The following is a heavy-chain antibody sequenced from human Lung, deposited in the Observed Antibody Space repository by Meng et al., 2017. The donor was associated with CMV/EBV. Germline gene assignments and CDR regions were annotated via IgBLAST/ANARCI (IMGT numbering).Heavy chain of an antibody. Sequence: ASXXVSXKASGYTFTGYNMHWVRQAPGQGLEWMGWINPDSGDTRYAEKFQGRVTLTRDTSITTAYMELSRLKSDDTAVFFCARLFHTSLGTNYYYGMDVWXKGTTVTVSS. V-gene: IGHV1-2*02. CDR1: GYTFTGYN. D-gene: IGHD3-10*01. J-gene: IGHJ6*04. CDR2: INPDSGDT. CDR3: ARLFHTSLGTNYYYGMDV.